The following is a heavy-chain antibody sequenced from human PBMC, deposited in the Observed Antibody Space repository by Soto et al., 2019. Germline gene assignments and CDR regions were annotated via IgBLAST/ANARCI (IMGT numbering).Heavy chain of an antibody. CDR3: ARGNKGPGHYGPGSQGWYGP. D-gene: IGHD3-10*01. Sequence: QVQLVQSGAEVKKPGSSVKVSCTGSGGTFSSHAINWLRQAPGQGLEWMGVIIPITETPNNAEKFQGRVTITADKSTTTVYMELSSLTFDDTAVYFCARGNKGPGHYGPGSQGWYGPWGQGTILTVSS. V-gene: IGHV1-69*06. CDR2: IIPITETP. J-gene: IGHJ5*02. CDR1: GGTFSSHA.